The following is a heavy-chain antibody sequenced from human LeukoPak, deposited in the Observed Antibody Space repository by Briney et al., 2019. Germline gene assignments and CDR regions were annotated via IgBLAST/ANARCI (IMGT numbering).Heavy chain of an antibody. D-gene: IGHD6-19*01. CDR1: GYSFTNYW. Sequence: GESLKISCKGSGYSFTNYWIGWVRQMPGKGLEWMGIIYPGDSDTRYSPSFQGQVTISVDKSISTAYLQWSSLKASDTAIYYCASHGTGYSSAIVIKAGYWGQGTLVAVSS. CDR3: ASHGTGYSSAIVIKAGY. CDR2: IYPGDSDT. J-gene: IGHJ4*02. V-gene: IGHV5-51*01.